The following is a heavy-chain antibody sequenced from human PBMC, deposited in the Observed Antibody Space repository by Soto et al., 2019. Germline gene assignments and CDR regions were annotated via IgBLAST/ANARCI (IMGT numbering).Heavy chain of an antibody. V-gene: IGHV4-39*01. Sequence: SETLSLTCTVPGGPISSSSYYWGWIRQPPGKGLEWIGSIHYSGSTYYSPSLKSQITISVDTSKNQFSLKLSSVTAADTAVYYCARSASATVDYWGQGTLVTVSS. CDR3: ARSASATVDY. D-gene: IGHD2-15*01. J-gene: IGHJ4*02. CDR2: IHYSGST. CDR1: GGPISSSSYY.